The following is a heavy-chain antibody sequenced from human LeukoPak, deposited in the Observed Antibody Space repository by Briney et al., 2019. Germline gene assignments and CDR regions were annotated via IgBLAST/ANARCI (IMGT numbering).Heavy chain of an antibody. CDR2: INHSGST. Sequence: SETLSLTCAVYGGSFSGYYWSWIRQPPGKGLEWIGEINHSGSTNYNPSLKSRVTISVDTPKNQFSLKLSSVTAADTAVYYCARRGLRYCSSTSCYPFDYWGQGTLVTVSS. CDR1: GGSFSGYY. D-gene: IGHD2-2*01. CDR3: ARRGLRYCSSTSCYPFDY. V-gene: IGHV4-34*01. J-gene: IGHJ4*02.